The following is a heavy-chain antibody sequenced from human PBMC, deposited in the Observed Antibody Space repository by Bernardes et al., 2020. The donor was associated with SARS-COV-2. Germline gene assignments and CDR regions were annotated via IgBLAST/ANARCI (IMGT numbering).Heavy chain of an antibody. Sequence: SETLSLTCTVSGGSIGSTNYYWGWIRQPPGKGLEWIGSIYSSGSAYYNPSLQSLVTESVDTSKNQFSLRLSFATAADTAVYYCAGSSCGIDCYIGGLRSWDYGMDVWDQGTTVIVSS. D-gene: IGHD2-21*01. V-gene: IGHV4-39*01. CDR2: IYSSGSA. CDR3: AGSSCGIDCYIGGLRSWDYGMDV. CDR1: GGSIGSTNYY. J-gene: IGHJ6*02.